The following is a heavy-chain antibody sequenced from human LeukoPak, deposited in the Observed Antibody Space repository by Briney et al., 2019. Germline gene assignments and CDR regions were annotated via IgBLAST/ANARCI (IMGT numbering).Heavy chain of an antibody. D-gene: IGHD5-24*01. J-gene: IGHJ4*02. CDR2: ISSSSSYI. CDR1: GFTFSTYS. V-gene: IGHV3-21*01. CDR3: AKDRGRGMPTNFDY. Sequence: PGGSLRLSCAASGFTFSTYSMNWVRQAPGKGLEWVSSISSSSSYIYYADSVKGRFTISRDNSKNTLYLQMNSLRTEDTAVYYCAKDRGRGMPTNFDYWGQGNLVTVSS.